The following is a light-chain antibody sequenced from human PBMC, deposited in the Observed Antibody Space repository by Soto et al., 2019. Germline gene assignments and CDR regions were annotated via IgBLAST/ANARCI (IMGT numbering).Light chain of an antibody. J-gene: IGKJ1*01. V-gene: IGKV1-5*01. CDR2: DAS. Sequence: DIQMTQSPSTLSASVGDRVTITCRASQSISSWLAWYQQKPGKAPKLLIYDASSLESGVPSRFSGSGSGTEFILTISSRQPDDFATYYCQQYNSYSWTFGQGTKVEIK. CDR1: QSISSW. CDR3: QQYNSYSWT.